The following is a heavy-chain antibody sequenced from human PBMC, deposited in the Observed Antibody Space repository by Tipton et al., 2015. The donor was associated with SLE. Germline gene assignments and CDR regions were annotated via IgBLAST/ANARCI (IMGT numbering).Heavy chain of an antibody. CDR1: GYSFSAYY. J-gene: IGHJ4*02. V-gene: IGHV1-2*02. CDR3: ARDRDSVVGREYFDF. Sequence: QLVQSGAEVKKPGASVKVSCKASGYSFSAYYINWVRQAPGQGLEWVGWINPNSGGTNYAQKFQGRVAPTRDTSITTAYMELNRLSSGDTAVYYCARDRDSVVGREYFDFWGQGTLVTVSS. CDR2: INPNSGGT. D-gene: IGHD4-23*01.